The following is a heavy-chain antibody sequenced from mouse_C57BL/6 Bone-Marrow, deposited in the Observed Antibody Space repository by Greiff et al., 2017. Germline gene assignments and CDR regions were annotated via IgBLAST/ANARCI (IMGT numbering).Heavy chain of an antibody. J-gene: IGHJ2*01. CDR2: IYPRDGST. CDR1: GYTFTDHT. V-gene: IGHV1-78*01. Sequence: QVQLQQSDAELVKPGASVKISCKVSGYTFTDHTITWMKQRPEQGLEWIGYIYPRDGSTKYNEKFKGKATLTADKSSSTAYMQLNSLTSEDSAVYDCARGKRLTGSYFDYWGQGTTLTVSS. CDR3: ARGKRLTGSYFDY. D-gene: IGHD4-1*01.